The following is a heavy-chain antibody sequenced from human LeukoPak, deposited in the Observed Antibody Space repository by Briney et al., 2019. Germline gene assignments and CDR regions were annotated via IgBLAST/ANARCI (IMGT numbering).Heavy chain of an antibody. V-gene: IGHV3-30-3*01. Sequence: GGSLRLSCAASGFTFSSYAMHWVRQAPGKGLEWVAVISYDGSNKYYADSVKGRFTISRDNAKNSLYLQMTSLRDEDTAVYYCARPTFSFDSSGYFDYWGQGTLVTVSS. CDR2: ISYDGSNK. CDR3: ARPTFSFDSSGYFDY. J-gene: IGHJ4*02. CDR1: GFTFSSYA. D-gene: IGHD3-22*01.